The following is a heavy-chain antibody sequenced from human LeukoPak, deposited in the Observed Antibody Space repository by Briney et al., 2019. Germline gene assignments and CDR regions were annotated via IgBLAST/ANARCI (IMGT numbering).Heavy chain of an antibody. CDR3: AKGNSYYGSGSYLSYYYGMDV. V-gene: IGHV3-9*01. CDR2: TSWNSGSI. J-gene: IGHJ6*02. D-gene: IGHD3-10*01. Sequence: GGSLRLSCAASGFTFDDYAMHWVRQAPGKGLEWVSGTSWNSGSIGYADSVKGRFTISRDNAKNSLYLQMNSLRAEDTALYYCAKGNSYYGSGSYLSYYYGMDVWGQGTTVTVSS. CDR1: GFTFDDYA.